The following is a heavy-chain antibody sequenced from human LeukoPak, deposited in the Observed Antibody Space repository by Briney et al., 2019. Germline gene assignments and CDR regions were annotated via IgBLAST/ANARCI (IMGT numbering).Heavy chain of an antibody. CDR2: IVVGSGDT. Sequence: SVKVSCKASGFTFTSSAVQWVRQARGQRLEWIGWIVVGSGDTNYAQKFQERVTTTRDMSTSTAYMELSSLRSEDTAVYYCAAADYYGSLFYFDYWGQGTLVTVSS. V-gene: IGHV1-58*01. CDR1: GFTFTSSA. J-gene: IGHJ4*02. CDR3: AAADYYGSLFYFDY. D-gene: IGHD3-10*01.